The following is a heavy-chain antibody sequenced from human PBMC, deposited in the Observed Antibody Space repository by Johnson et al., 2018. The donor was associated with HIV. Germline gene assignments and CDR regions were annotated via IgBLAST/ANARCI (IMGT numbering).Heavy chain of an antibody. D-gene: IGHD1-26*01. CDR2: ISYDGNNK. V-gene: IGHV3-30-3*01. CDR3: ARIGGSFLVLWAFDI. Sequence: VQLVESGGGVVQPGRSLRLSCAASGFTFSNFALHWVRQAPGKGLEWVAIISYDGNNKYYADSVKGRFTISRDNSKNTRYMQMNSLKPEDTARYYCARIGGSFLVLWAFDIWGQGTMVTVSS. J-gene: IGHJ3*02. CDR1: GFTFSNFA.